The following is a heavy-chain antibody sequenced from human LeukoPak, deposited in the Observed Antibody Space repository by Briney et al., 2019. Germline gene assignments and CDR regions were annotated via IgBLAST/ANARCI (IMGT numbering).Heavy chain of an antibody. CDR1: GFTFSSYS. CDR3: ARALGDGYNVPIDY. J-gene: IGHJ4*02. CDR2: ISSSSSYI. V-gene: IGHV3-21*01. Sequence: PGGSLRLSCAASGFTFSSYSMNWVRQAPGKGLEWVSSISSSSSYIYYADSVKGRFTISRDNAKNSLYLQMNSLRAEDTAVYYCARALGDGYNVPIDYWGQGTLVTVSS. D-gene: IGHD5-24*01.